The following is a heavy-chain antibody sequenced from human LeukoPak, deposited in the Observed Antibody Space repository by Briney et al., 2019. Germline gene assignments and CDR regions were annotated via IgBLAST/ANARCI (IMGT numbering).Heavy chain of an antibody. V-gene: IGHV3-49*03. J-gene: IGHJ5*02. Sequence: PGRSLRLSCTASGFTFGDYAMSWFRQAPGKGLEWVGFIRSKAYGGTTEYAASVKGRFTISRDDSKSIAYLQMNSLKTGNTAVYYCTYPSLGGLAWFDPWGQGTLVTVSS. CDR3: TYPSLGGLAWFDP. D-gene: IGHD3-10*01. CDR2: IRSKAYGGTT. CDR1: GFTFGDYA.